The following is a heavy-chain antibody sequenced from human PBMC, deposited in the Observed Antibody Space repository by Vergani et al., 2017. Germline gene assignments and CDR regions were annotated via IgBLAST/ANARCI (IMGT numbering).Heavy chain of an antibody. CDR1: GFTFSSYA. Sequence: QVQLVESGGGVVQPGRSLRLSCAASGFTFSSYAMHWVRQAPGKGLEWVAVISYDGSNKYYADSVKGRFTISRDNSKNTLYLQMNSLRAEDTAVYYCAREYPHEWDYGDYVFWFDPWGQGTLVTVSS. D-gene: IGHD4-17*01. J-gene: IGHJ5*02. V-gene: IGHV3-30*04. CDR2: ISYDGSNK. CDR3: AREYPHEWDYGDYVFWFDP.